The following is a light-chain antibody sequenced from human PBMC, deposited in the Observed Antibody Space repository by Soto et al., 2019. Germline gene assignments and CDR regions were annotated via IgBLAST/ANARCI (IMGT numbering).Light chain of an antibody. CDR1: QTVLDSSNNRDY. V-gene: IGKV4-1*01. Sequence: DIVMTQSPDSLAVSLGERATTNCKSSQTVLDSSNNRDYLTWYQQKPGQPPKLLIYWASTREFGVPDRFSGSGSGTDFTLTISSLQAGDVGVYYCQQDYTSPRTFGHGTKVEIK. CDR3: QQDYTSPRT. CDR2: WAS. J-gene: IGKJ1*01.